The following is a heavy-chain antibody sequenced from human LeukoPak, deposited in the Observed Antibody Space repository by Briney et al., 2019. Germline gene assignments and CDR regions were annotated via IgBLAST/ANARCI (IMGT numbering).Heavy chain of an antibody. D-gene: IGHD3-10*01. CDR3: ARGYLLVPFDY. CDR2: IWYDGSNK. V-gene: IGHV3-33*01. CDR1: GFTFSSYG. Sequence: PGGSLRLSCAASGFTFSSYGMHWVRQAPGKGLEWVAVIWYDGSNKYYADSVKGRFTISRDNSKNTLYLQMNSLRAEDTAVYYCARGYLLVPFDYWGQGTLVTVSS. J-gene: IGHJ4*02.